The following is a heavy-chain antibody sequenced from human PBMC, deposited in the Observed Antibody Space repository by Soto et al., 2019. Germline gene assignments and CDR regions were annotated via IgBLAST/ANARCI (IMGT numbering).Heavy chain of an antibody. Sequence: KTSETLSLTCGFSDYSISSGYYWGWVRQSPGKGLEWIGSIYHSGTSYSNPSLKSRVTISIDTSKNQVSLKLTSVTAADTAVYYCARLLPGTVDYWGQGTLVTVSS. CDR1: DYSISSGYY. J-gene: IGHJ4*02. CDR3: ARLLPGTVDY. CDR2: IYHSGTS. V-gene: IGHV4-38-2*01. D-gene: IGHD1-7*01.